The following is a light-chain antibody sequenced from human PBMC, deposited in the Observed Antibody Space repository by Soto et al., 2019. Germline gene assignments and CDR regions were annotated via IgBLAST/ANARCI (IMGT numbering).Light chain of an antibody. CDR3: SSYADTNNYV. Sequence: QSVLTQPASVSGSPGQSITISCTGTSSDVGGYNYVSWYQQHPGKAPKLMIYEVSNRPSGVSDRFSGSRSGNTASLTISGLQAEDESDYYCSSYADTNNYVFGTGTKLTVL. V-gene: IGLV2-14*01. CDR2: EVS. CDR1: SSDVGGYNY. J-gene: IGLJ1*01.